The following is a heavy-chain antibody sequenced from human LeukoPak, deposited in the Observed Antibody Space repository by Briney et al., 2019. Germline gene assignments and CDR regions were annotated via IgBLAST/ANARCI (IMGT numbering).Heavy chain of an antibody. J-gene: IGHJ4*02. CDR2: ISSDESRT. CDR3: ARVRAVAGTEVLYYFDY. Sequence: GGSPRLSCAASGFTFSSYWMHWVRQAPGKGLVWVSRISSDESRTNYADSVKGRFTISRDNAKNTVYLQMNSLRAEDTAVYYCARVRAVAGTEVLYYFDYWGQGTLVTVSS. D-gene: IGHD6-19*01. CDR1: GFTFSSYW. V-gene: IGHV3-74*01.